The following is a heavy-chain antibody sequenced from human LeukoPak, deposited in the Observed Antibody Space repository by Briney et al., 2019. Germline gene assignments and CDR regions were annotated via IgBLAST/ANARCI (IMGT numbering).Heavy chain of an antibody. V-gene: IGHV4-39*07. Sequence: SETLSLTCAVSGGSISSSSYYWGWIRQPPGKGLEWIGSIYYSGSTYYNPSLKSRVTISVDTSKNQFSLKLSSVTAADTAMYFCARGRYFDWLFVSAFDYWGQGTLVTVSS. CDR2: IYYSGST. CDR1: GGSISSSSYY. J-gene: IGHJ4*02. D-gene: IGHD3-9*01. CDR3: ARGRYFDWLFVSAFDY.